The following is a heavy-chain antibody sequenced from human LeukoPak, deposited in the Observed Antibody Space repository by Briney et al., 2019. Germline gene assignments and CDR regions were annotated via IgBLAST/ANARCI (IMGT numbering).Heavy chain of an antibody. Sequence: GGSLRLSCTASGFTFSSYGIHWVRQAPGKGLEWVAVIGNDGAAKYYADFVRGRFTISRDNFENTLYLQMDDLRVEDTAVYYCAKEEAWGVNAFDYWGQGTLVTVPS. CDR2: IGNDGAAK. J-gene: IGHJ4*02. D-gene: IGHD3-10*01. CDR1: GFTFSSYG. V-gene: IGHV3-30*18. CDR3: AKEEAWGVNAFDY.